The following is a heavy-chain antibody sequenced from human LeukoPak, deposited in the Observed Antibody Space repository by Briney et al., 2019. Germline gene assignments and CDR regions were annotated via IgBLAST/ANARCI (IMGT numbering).Heavy chain of an antibody. CDR1: GYSFTSCW. D-gene: IGHD5-18*01. J-gene: IGHJ3*02. CDR2: LYPVDSDT. CDR3: AKQSSYGRRDAFDI. V-gene: IGHV5-51*01. Sequence: GESLKISCKGSGYSFTSCWIGWVRQMPGKGLEWMGVLYPVDSDTRYSPSFQGKVTISAEKSISTAYLQWSSLKASDSAMYYCAKQSSYGRRDAFDIWGQGTMVTVSS.